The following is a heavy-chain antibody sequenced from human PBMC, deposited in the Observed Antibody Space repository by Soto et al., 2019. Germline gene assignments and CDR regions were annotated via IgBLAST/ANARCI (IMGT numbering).Heavy chain of an antibody. D-gene: IGHD3-3*01. J-gene: IGHJ4*02. CDR3: ARLYRESWSGPDY. V-gene: IGHV5-51*01. CDR2: IYPGDSDM. Sequence: GASVKVSCKASGGTFSSYAISWVRQMPEKGLEWMGTIYPGDSDMRYSPSFRGQVTISVDNDINTASLQWGSLKASDTAKYYCARLYRESWSGPDYWGQGTLVPVSS. CDR1: GGTFSSYA.